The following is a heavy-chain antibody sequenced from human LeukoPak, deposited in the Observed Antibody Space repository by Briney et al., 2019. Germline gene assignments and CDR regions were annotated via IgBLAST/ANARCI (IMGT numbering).Heavy chain of an antibody. Sequence: PSETLSLTCAVYGGSFSGYYWSWIRQPPGKGLEWIGEITHSGSTNYNSSLKSRVTISVDTSKNQFSLKLNSVTAADTAVYYRAKDYTSWGQGTMVTVSS. V-gene: IGHV4-34*01. CDR3: AKDYTS. CDR1: GGSFSGYY. J-gene: IGHJ3*01. CDR2: ITHSGST. D-gene: IGHD4-11*01.